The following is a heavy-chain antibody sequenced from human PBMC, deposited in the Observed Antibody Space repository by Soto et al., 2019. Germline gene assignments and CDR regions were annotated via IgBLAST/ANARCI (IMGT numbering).Heavy chain of an antibody. CDR2: ISGSGIST. CDR3: ANEPVGPDWYFDL. Sequence: DVQLLESGGGLVQPGGSLRLSCAASGFTFRSYAMSWVRQAPGKGLEWVSGISGSGISTHYADSVKGRFTVSRDNSKNSLYLQMTSLRAEATAVYNCANEPVGPDWYFDLWGRGTLVTVSS. J-gene: IGHJ2*01. CDR1: GFTFRSYA. V-gene: IGHV3-23*01.